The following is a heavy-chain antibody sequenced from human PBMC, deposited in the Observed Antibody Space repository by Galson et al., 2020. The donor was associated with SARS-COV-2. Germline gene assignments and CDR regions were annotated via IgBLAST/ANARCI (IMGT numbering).Heavy chain of an antibody. J-gene: IGHJ4*02. D-gene: IGHD3-10*01. Sequence: GGSLRLSCSASGFTFSSYSMHWVRQAPGKRLAWLSSLSRSTTYLYYADSVKGRFTISRDNAKNSLYLQMNSLRAEDTAVYHCARVVYSGSWNFYPDFDYWGQGTLVSVSS. V-gene: IGHV3-21*01. CDR3: ARVVYSGSWNFYPDFDY. CDR1: GFTFSSYS. CDR2: LSRSTTYL.